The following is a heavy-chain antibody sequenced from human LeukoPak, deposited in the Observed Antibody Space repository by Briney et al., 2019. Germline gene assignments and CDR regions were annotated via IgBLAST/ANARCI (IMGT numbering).Heavy chain of an antibody. V-gene: IGHV4-39*07. CDR1: GGFISSSY. D-gene: IGHD3-10*01. CDR3: AILSYGSGSRLDY. Sequence: PSETLSLTCTVSGGFISSSYWGWIRQPPGKGLEWIGSIYYSGSTYYNPSLKSRVTISVDTSKNQFSLKLSSVTAADTAVYYCAILSYGSGSRLDYWGQGTLVTVSS. J-gene: IGHJ4*02. CDR2: IYYSGST.